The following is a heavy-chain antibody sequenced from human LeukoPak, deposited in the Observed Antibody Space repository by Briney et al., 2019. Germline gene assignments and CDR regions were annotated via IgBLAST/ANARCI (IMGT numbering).Heavy chain of an antibody. Sequence: PSETLSLTCTVSGGSISSYYWSWIRQPPGKGLEWIGYIYYSGSTNYNPSLKSRVTISVDTSKNQFSLKLSSVTAADTAMYYCASSTLSHNWFDPWGQGTLVTVSS. CDR3: ASSTLSHNWFDP. CDR1: GGSISSYY. CDR2: IYYSGST. V-gene: IGHV4-59*12. D-gene: IGHD5/OR15-5a*01. J-gene: IGHJ5*02.